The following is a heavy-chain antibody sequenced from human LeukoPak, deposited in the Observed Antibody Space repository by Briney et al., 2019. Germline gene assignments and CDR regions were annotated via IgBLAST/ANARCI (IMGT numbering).Heavy chain of an antibody. CDR1: GFTFSSYA. CDR3: AKPLVSDYYDSSGYWGY. Sequence: GGSLRLSCAASGFTFSSYAMSWVRQAPGKGLEWVSAISGSGDSTYYSDSVKGRFTISRDNSKNTLYVQMNSLRAEDTAVYYCAKPLVSDYYDSSGYWGYWGQGTLVAVSS. J-gene: IGHJ4*02. D-gene: IGHD3-22*01. V-gene: IGHV3-23*01. CDR2: ISGSGDST.